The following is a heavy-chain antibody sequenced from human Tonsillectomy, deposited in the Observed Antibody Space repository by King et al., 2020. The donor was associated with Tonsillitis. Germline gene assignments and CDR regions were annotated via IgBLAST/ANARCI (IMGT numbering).Heavy chain of an antibody. D-gene: IGHD1-14*01. V-gene: IGHV4-61*01. Sequence: VQLQESGPGLVKPSETLSLTCTVSGGSVSSGSYYWSWVRQPPGKGLEWVGYIYYSGSTNYNPSLKSRVTISVDTSKNQFSLKLSSVTAADTAVYYCAREYVATGFAGGGYDGFYPCGQGTLVTVSS. CDR1: GGSVSSGSYY. CDR2: IYYSGST. J-gene: IGHJ5*02. CDR3: AREYVATGFAGGGYDGFYP.